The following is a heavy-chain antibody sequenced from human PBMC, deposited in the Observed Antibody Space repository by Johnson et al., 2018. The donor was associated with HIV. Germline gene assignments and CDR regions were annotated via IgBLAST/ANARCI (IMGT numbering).Heavy chain of an antibody. CDR2: IWYDGSNK. CDR1: VFTFSSFG. Sequence: QVQLVESGGGVVQPGRSLRLSCAASVFTFSSFGMHWVRQAPGKGLEWVAVIWYDGSNKYFADSVKGRFTISRDNSKNTLYLQMSSLRAEDTAVYYCAKPAAAARDACDIWGQGTMVTVSS. J-gene: IGHJ3*02. D-gene: IGHD6-13*01. V-gene: IGHV3-33*06. CDR3: AKPAAAARDACDI.